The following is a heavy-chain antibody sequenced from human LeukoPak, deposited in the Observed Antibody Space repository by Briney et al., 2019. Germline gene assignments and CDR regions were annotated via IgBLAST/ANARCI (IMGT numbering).Heavy chain of an antibody. D-gene: IGHD3-9*01. CDR2: VDPEDGET. V-gene: IGHV1-69-2*01. Sequence: ASVKVSCKVSGYTFTDYYMHWVQQAPGKGLEWMGLVDPEDGETIYAEKFQGRVTITADTSTDTAYMELSSLRSEDTAVYYCATLDDILTGAGAYYFDYWGQGTLVTVSS. CDR1: GYTFTDYY. CDR3: ATLDDILTGAGAYYFDY. J-gene: IGHJ4*02.